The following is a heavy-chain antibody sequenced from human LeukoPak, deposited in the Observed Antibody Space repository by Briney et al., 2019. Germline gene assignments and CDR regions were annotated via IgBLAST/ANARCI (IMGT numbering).Heavy chain of an antibody. D-gene: IGHD3-9*01. CDR3: ARDLSYDILTGYYQGNYYFDY. CDR1: GFTFSSYW. V-gene: IGHV3-7*01. J-gene: IGHJ4*02. Sequence: GGSLRLSCAASGFTFSSYWMSWVRQTPGKGREWVANIKQDGSEKYYMDSVKGRFTISRDKAKNSLYLQMNSLRAEDTAVYYCARDLSYDILTGYYQGNYYFDYWGQGTLVTVSS. CDR2: IKQDGSEK.